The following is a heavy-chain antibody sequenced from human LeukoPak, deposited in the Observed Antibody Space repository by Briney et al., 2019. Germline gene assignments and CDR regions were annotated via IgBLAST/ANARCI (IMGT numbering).Heavy chain of an antibody. CDR1: GYTFTSYY. D-gene: IGHD3-10*01. V-gene: IGHV1-46*01. CDR3: ARDRITMVRGVRSPPDP. CDR2: INPSGGST. Sequence: ASVKVSCKASGYTFTSYYMHWVRQAPGQGLEWMGIINPSGGSTSYAQKFQGRVTMTRDTSTSTVYMELSSLRSEDTAVYYCARDRITMVRGVRSPPDPWGQGTLVTVSS. J-gene: IGHJ5*02.